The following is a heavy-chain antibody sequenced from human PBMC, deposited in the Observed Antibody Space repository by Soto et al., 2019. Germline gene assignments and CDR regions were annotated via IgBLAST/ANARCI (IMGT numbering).Heavy chain of an antibody. D-gene: IGHD3-16*01. V-gene: IGHV1-18*01. J-gene: IGHJ5*02. CDR3: ARVFGGSSRGGWFDP. CDR1: GYTFTSYG. CDR2: ISAYNGNT. Sequence: ASVKVSCKASGYTFTSYGISWVRQAPGQGLEWMGWISAYNGNTNYAQKLQGRVTMTTDTSTSTAYMELRSLRSDDTAVYYCARVFGGSSRGGWFDPWGQGTLVTVSS.